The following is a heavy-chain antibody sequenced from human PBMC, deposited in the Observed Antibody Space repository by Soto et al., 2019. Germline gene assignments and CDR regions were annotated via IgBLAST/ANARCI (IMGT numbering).Heavy chain of an antibody. Sequence: SETLSLTCTVSGGSISSYYWSWIRQPPGKGLEWIGYIYYSGSTNYNPSLKSRVTISVDTSKNQFSLKLSSVTAADTAVYYCAREAMEMTTVTSSYYYYYMDVWGKGTTVTVSS. CDR2: IYYSGST. CDR1: GGSISSYY. V-gene: IGHV4-59*01. J-gene: IGHJ6*03. CDR3: AREAMEMTTVTSSYYYYYMDV. D-gene: IGHD4-17*01.